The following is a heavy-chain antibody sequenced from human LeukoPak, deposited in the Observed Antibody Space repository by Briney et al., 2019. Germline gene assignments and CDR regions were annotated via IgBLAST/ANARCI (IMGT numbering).Heavy chain of an antibody. CDR1: GFTFSSYA. Sequence: GRSLRLSCAASGFTFSSYAMHWVRQAPGKGLEWVAVISYDGSNKYYADSVKGRFTISRDNSKNTLYLQMNSLRAEDTAVYYCARDDGVDTAMSYFNYWGQGALVTVSS. J-gene: IGHJ4*02. V-gene: IGHV3-30*04. CDR3: ARDDGVDTAMSYFNY. CDR2: ISYDGSNK. D-gene: IGHD5-18*01.